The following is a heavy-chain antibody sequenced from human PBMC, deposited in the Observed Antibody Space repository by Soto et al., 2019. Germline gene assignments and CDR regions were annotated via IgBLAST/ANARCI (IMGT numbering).Heavy chain of an antibody. CDR2: TYYRSKWYN. V-gene: IGHV6-1*01. D-gene: IGHD2-15*01. CDR3: ARAKTGYCSGGSCYSGWFDP. Sequence: SQTLSLTCAISGDSVSSNSAAWNWIRQSPSRGLEWLGRTYYRSKWYNDYAVSVKSRITINPDTSKNQFSLQLNSVTPEDTAVYYCARAKTGYCSGGSCYSGWFDPWGQGTLVTVSS. CDR1: GDSVSSNSAA. J-gene: IGHJ5*02.